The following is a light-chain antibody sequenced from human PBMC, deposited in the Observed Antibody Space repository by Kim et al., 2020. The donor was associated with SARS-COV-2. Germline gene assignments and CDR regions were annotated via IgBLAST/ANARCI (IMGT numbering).Light chain of an antibody. Sequence: EIVMTQSPATLSVSPGERVTLSCRAGQNVRTNLGWYQQKPGQAPKLLIYGASTRATGIPARFSGSGSGTEFTLIISSLQSEDFAVYYCQQYNNWPRTFGQGTKVDIK. J-gene: IGKJ1*01. CDR2: GAS. CDR1: QNVRTN. CDR3: QQYNNWPRT. V-gene: IGKV3-15*01.